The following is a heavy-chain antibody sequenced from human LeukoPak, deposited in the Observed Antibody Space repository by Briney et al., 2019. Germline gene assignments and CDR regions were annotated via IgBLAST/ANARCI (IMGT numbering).Heavy chain of an antibody. CDR1: GDSVSSNSAG. V-gene: IGHV6-1*01. J-gene: IGHJ4*02. D-gene: IGHD6-13*01. CDR2: TYYRSKWYN. Sequence: SQTLSLTCAISGDSVSSNSAGWSWIRQSPSRGLEWLGRTYYRSKWYNDYAESVKSRITINPDTSKNQFSLKLSSVTAADTAVYYCARPRRPWSSWLDYWGQGTLVTVSS. CDR3: ARPRRPWSSWLDY.